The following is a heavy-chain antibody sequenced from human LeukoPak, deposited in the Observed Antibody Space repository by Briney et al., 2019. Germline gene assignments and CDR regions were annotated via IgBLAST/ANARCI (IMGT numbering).Heavy chain of an antibody. CDR2: IKQDGSEK. Sequence: GGSLRLSCAASGFTFSSYWMSWVRQAPGKGLEWVANIKQDGSEKYYVDSVKGRFTISRDNAKNSLYLQMNSLRAEDTAVYYCARDDCSSISCYHNWSDPWGQGTLVTVSS. D-gene: IGHD2-2*01. J-gene: IGHJ5*02. V-gene: IGHV3-7*01. CDR1: GFTFSSYW. CDR3: ARDDCSSISCYHNWSDP.